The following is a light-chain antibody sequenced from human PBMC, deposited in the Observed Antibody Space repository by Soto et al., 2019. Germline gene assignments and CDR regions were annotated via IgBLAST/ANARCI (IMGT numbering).Light chain of an antibody. CDR1: QSISSSF. CDR3: QHYGDSRT. V-gene: IGKV3-20*01. CDR2: GAD. Sequence: ESVLTQSPGTLSLSPGERATLSCRASQSISSSFLAWYQQKPGQAPRLLIYGADKRATGIPDRFSGSGSRTDFTLSISRLEPEDFAVYYCQHYGDSRTFGQGTKVDIK. J-gene: IGKJ1*01.